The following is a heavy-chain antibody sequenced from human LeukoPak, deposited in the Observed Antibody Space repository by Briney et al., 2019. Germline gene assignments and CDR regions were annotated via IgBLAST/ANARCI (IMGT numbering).Heavy chain of an antibody. CDR1: GYTFTDYY. J-gene: IGHJ4*02. V-gene: IGHV1-2*02. CDR3: ARDWVTYYYGSGSLPGNYFDY. Sequence: GASVKVSCKASGYTFTDYYINWVRQAPGQGLEWMGWINPNTGGTNYDQKFQGRVTMTRDTSITTAFLELSSLRSDDTAVYYCARDWVTYYYGSGSLPGNYFDYWGQGTLVTVSS. D-gene: IGHD3-10*01. CDR2: INPNTGGT.